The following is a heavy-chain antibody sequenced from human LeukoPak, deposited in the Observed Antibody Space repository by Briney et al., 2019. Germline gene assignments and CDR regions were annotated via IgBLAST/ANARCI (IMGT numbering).Heavy chain of an antibody. J-gene: IGHJ3*02. Sequence: VASVKGSCKASGGTFSSYAISWVRQAPGQGLEWMGRIIPIFGTANYAQKFQGRVTITTDESTSTAYMELSSLRSEDTAVYYCARRLTGSDAFDIWGQGTMVTVSS. V-gene: IGHV1-69*05. D-gene: IGHD7-27*01. CDR1: GGTFSSYA. CDR2: IIPIFGTA. CDR3: ARRLTGSDAFDI.